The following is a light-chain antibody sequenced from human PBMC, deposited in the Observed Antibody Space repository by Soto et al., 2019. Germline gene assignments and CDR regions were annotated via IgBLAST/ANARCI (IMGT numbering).Light chain of an antibody. CDR3: MQTLQAPLT. Sequence: DIVMTQSPLSLPVTPGEPASISCRSSQSLLHTNGVNYLDWYLQKPGQSPQLLIYLGSNRASGVPDRFSGSASGTVVTLKISRVEAEDVGVYYCMQTLQAPLTFGGGTKVEIK. CDR2: LGS. J-gene: IGKJ4*01. CDR1: QSLLHTNGVNY. V-gene: IGKV2-28*01.